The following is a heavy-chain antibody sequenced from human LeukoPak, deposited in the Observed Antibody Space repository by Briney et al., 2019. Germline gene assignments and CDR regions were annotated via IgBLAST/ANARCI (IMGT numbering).Heavy chain of an antibody. Sequence: SETLSLTCTVSGYSISNGYYWSWIRQPPGKGLEWIGEINHSGSTNYNPSLKSRVTISVDTSKNQFSLKLSSVTAADTAVYYCASEALDEQYSSSFAPFDYWGQGTLVTVSS. D-gene: IGHD6-13*01. V-gene: IGHV4-38-2*02. J-gene: IGHJ4*02. CDR3: ASEALDEQYSSSFAPFDY. CDR2: INHSGST. CDR1: GYSISNGYY.